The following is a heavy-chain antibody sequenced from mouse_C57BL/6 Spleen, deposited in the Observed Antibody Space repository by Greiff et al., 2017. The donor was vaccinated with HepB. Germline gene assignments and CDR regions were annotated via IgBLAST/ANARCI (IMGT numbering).Heavy chain of an antibody. J-gene: IGHJ2*01. CDR1: GYAFSSYW. D-gene: IGHD3-2*02. CDR2: IYPGDGDT. Sequence: QVQLQQSGAELVKPGASVKISCKASGYAFSSYWMNWVKQRPGKGLEWIGQIYPGDGDTNYNGKFKGKATLTADKSSSTAYMQLSSLTSEDSAVYFCARSSSGPHVDYWGQGTTLTVSS. CDR3: ARSSSGPHVDY. V-gene: IGHV1-80*01.